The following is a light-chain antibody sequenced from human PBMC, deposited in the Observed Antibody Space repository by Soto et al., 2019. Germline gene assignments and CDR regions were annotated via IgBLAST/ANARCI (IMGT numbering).Light chain of an antibody. CDR3: ATWDISLTAVL. CDR1: TSNIAINY. CDR2: DND. V-gene: IGLV1-51*01. Sequence: QSVLTQPPSVSAPPGQKVTISCSGSTSNIAINYVPWYQKVPGTAPTLLIYDNDKRPSGIPDRFSASKSGTAATLDISGLQTGDEADYYCATWDISLTAVLFGGGTKLTVL. J-gene: IGLJ3*02.